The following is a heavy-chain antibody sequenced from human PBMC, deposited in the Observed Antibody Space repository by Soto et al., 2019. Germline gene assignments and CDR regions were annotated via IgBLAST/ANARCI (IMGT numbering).Heavy chain of an antibody. CDR1: GDSIIRAGYS. CDR2: TYDRGST. CDR3: ARETMPLGGSFDY. J-gene: IGHJ4*01. Sequence: SETLSLTCAVSGDSIIRAGYSWSWIRQSPGKRLEWIGYTYDRGSTYYNPSFRGRVIISVDRSKNQMSLKLDSVTAADTAVYYCARETMPLGGSFDYWGPGTLVTVSS. V-gene: IGHV4-30-2*06. D-gene: IGHD7-27*01.